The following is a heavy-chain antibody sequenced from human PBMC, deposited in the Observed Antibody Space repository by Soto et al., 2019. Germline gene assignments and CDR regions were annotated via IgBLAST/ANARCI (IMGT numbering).Heavy chain of an antibody. V-gene: IGHV1-3*01. J-gene: IGHJ6*02. CDR2: INAGNGNT. CDR1: GGTFSSYA. Sequence: ASVKVSCKASGGTFSSYAIHWVRQAPGQRLEWMGWINAGNGNTKYSQKFQGRVTITRDTSASTAYMELSSLRSEDTAVYYCARDKLMIDARGSYYYYGMDVWGQGTTVTVSS. D-gene: IGHD3-22*01. CDR3: ARDKLMIDARGSYYYYGMDV.